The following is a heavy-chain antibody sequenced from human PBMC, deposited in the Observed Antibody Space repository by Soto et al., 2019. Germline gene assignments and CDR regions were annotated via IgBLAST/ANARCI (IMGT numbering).Heavy chain of an antibody. CDR1: GFTVSSNY. D-gene: IGHD3-22*01. V-gene: IGHV3-53*04. Sequence: GGSLRLSCAASGFTVSSNYMSWVRQAPGKGLEWVSVIYSGGSTYYADSVKGRFTISRHNSKNTLYLQMNSLRAEDTAVYYCASSIVVVTNGAFDIWGQGTMVTVSS. J-gene: IGHJ3*02. CDR2: IYSGGST. CDR3: ASSIVVVTNGAFDI.